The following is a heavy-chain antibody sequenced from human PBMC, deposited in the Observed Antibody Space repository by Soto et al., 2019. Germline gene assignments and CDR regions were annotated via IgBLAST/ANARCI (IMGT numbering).Heavy chain of an antibody. CDR2: IYYSGST. V-gene: IGHV4-59*01. CDR3: ARDRYFDWLFSSGYYYGMDV. Sequence: KPSETLSLTCTVSGGSISSYYWSWIRQPPGKGLEWIGYIYYSGSTNYNPSLKSRVTISVDTSKNQFSLKLSSVTAADTAVYYCARDRYFDWLFSSGYYYGMDVWGQGTTVTVSS. J-gene: IGHJ6*02. D-gene: IGHD3-9*01. CDR1: GGSISSYY.